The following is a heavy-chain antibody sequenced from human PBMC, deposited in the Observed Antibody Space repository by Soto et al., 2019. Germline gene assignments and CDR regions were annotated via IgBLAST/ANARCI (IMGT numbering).Heavy chain of an antibody. Sequence: VGSLRLSCAASGFSFTTYGMSWVRQAPGKGLEWVSDISSTGLYTYLADSVKGRFTISRDNSKNTLYLQMNSLRVDDTAVYFCTKSWLFEKNWFDPWGQGTLVTVSS. CDR1: GFSFTTYG. V-gene: IGHV3-23*01. D-gene: IGHD3-22*01. CDR3: TKSWLFEKNWFDP. J-gene: IGHJ5*02. CDR2: ISSTGLYT.